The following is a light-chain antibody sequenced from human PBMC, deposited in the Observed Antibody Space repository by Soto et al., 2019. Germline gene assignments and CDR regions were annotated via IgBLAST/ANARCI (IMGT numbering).Light chain of an antibody. CDR1: QSVDTTF. CDR2: GAS. J-gene: IGKJ1*01. Sequence: EIVLTQSPGSLSLSPGQRATLSCRASQSVDTTFFAWYQKKPGQAPRLISYGASKRATGIPDRFSGSGSGADFTLIISRLEPEDFAVYYCQQYMSSVTFGQGTKVEIK. CDR3: QQYMSSVT. V-gene: IGKV3-20*01.